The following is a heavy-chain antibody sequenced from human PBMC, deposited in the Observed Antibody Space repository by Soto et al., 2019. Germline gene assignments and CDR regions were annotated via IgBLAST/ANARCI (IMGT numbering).Heavy chain of an antibody. CDR2: ISAYNGNT. Sequence: SVKVSCKGSGYTFTSYGISWVRQAPGQGLEWMGWISAYNGNTNYAQKLQGRVTMTTDTSTSTAYMELRSLRSDDTAVYYCARDIRGIAVAGSFDYWGQGTLVTVSS. CDR3: ARDIRGIAVAGSFDY. J-gene: IGHJ4*02. V-gene: IGHV1-18*01. D-gene: IGHD6-19*01. CDR1: GYTFTSYG.